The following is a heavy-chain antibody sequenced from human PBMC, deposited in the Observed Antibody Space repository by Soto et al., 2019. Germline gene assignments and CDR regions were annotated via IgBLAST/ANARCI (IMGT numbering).Heavy chain of an antibody. CDR2: VHYSGST. CDR1: GGSFHNFY. V-gene: IGHV4-59*01. CDR3: ERGVDYYDTSGYFSFDS. Sequence: SETLSLTCNLSGGSFHNFYWLWIRQPTGKGLEWVGHVHYSGSTNYSPYLNSRATISIDTSKSQLSLKLRSVTAEDTAMYFCERGVDYYDTSGYFSFDSWAQG. D-gene: IGHD3-16*01. J-gene: IGHJ4*02.